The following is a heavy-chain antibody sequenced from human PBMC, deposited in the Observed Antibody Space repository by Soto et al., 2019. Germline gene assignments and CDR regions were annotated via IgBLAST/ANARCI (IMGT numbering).Heavy chain of an antibody. J-gene: IGHJ4*02. CDR2: IYHSGTA. V-gene: IGHV4-30-2*01. Sequence: ILSLTCAVSGDSISTGGFSWTWIRQPPGGGLEWIGNIYHSGTASYNPALTSRVTISIDISKNLFSLTLRSVTAADTAVYYCGRISSHGDYAYWGQGTLVTVSS. D-gene: IGHD4-17*01. CDR1: GDSISTGGFS. CDR3: GRISSHGDYAY.